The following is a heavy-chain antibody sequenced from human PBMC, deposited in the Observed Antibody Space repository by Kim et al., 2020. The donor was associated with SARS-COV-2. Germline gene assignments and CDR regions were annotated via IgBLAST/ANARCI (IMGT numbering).Heavy chain of an antibody. CDR2: INHSGST. CDR3: ARDMGGERDY. D-gene: IGHD3-10*01. V-gene: IGHV4-34*01. J-gene: IGHJ4*02. CDR1: GGSFSGYY. Sequence: SETLSLTCAVYGGSFSGYYWSWIRQPPGKGLEWIGEINHSGSTNYNPSLKSRVTISVDTPKNQFSLKLSSVTAADTAVYYCARDMGGERDYWGQGTLVTVSS.